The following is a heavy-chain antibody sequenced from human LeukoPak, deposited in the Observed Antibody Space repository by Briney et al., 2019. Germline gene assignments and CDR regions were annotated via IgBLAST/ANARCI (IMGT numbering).Heavy chain of an antibody. D-gene: IGHD3-10*01. Sequence: PGRSLRLSCAASGFTFSSYGMHWVRQAPGKGLEWVAVIWYDGSNKYNADSVKGRFTISRDNSKNTLYLEMNSLRAEDTAVYYCAKDLGLLWFGESFLFDYWGQGTLVTVSS. CDR3: AKDLGLLWFGESFLFDY. V-gene: IGHV3-33*06. CDR2: IWYDGSNK. J-gene: IGHJ4*02. CDR1: GFTFSSYG.